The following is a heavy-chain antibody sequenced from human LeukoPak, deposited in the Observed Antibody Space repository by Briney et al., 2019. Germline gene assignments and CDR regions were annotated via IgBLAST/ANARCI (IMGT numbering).Heavy chain of an antibody. J-gene: IGHJ3*02. CDR3: AIAVTTSAFDI. CDR2: ISSSGSTI. CDR1: GFTFSDYY. D-gene: IGHD4-17*01. Sequence: GGSLRLSCAASGFTFSDYYMSWIRQAPGKGLEWVSYISSSGSTIYYADSVKGRFTISRDNAKNSLYLQMNSLRAEDTAVYYCAIAVTTSAFDIWGQGTMVTVSS. V-gene: IGHV3-11*01.